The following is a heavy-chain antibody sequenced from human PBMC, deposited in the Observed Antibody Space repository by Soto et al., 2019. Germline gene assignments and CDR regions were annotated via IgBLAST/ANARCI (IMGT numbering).Heavy chain of an antibody. CDR3: ARSLVGGMFGTTEDRMDV. D-gene: IGHD1-7*01. Sequence: QVQLQQSGPGLVKPSQTLSRTCAISGDSVSSNSAAWNWIRQSPSRGLEWLGRTYYRSKWYNDYAVSVKSRITINPDTAKNQFSLQLNSVTPEDTAVYYCARSLVGGMFGTTEDRMDVWGQGTTVTVSS. J-gene: IGHJ6*02. V-gene: IGHV6-1*01. CDR2: TYYRSKWYN. CDR1: GDSVSSNSAA.